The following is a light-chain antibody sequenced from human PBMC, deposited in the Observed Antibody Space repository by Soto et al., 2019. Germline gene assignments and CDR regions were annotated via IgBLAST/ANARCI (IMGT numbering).Light chain of an antibody. Sequence: EILLTQSPGTLSLSAGERATLSCRSSKSVISSYLAWYQQKPGQAPRLLIHGTSRRATGIPDRFSGSGSGTDFTLTISRLEPEDFAVYYCKQYGSSPYTCGQGPKLEIK. CDR3: KQYGSSPYT. CDR1: KSVISSY. J-gene: IGKJ2*01. CDR2: GTS. V-gene: IGKV3-20*01.